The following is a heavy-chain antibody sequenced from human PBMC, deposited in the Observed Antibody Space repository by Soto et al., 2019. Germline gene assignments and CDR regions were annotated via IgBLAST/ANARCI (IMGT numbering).Heavy chain of an antibody. CDR1: GYTFTSYG. D-gene: IGHD3-22*01. V-gene: IGHV1-18*01. CDR2: ISAYNGNT. CDR3: AISGSSYYYDSSGSLDAFDI. J-gene: IGHJ3*02. Sequence: ASVKVSCKACGYTFTSYGISWVRQAPGQGLEWMGWISAYNGNTNYAQKLQGRVTMTTDTSTSTAYMELRSLRSDDTAVYYCAISGSSYYYDSSGSLDAFDIWGQGTMVTVSS.